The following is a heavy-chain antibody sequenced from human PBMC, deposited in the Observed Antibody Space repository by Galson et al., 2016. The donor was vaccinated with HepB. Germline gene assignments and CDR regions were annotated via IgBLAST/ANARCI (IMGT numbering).Heavy chain of an antibody. D-gene: IGHD3-3*01. J-gene: IGHJ4*02. CDR2: ISYDGSNK. CDR1: RFTVSSYG. Sequence: SLRLSCAASRFTVSSYGMHWVRQAPGKGLEWVAVISYDGSNKYYAASVKGRFTISRDNSKNTLFLQMNSLRAEDTAVYYCAKDPDFWSGYCVDWGQGTLVTVSS. CDR3: AKDPDFWSGYCVD. V-gene: IGHV3-30*18.